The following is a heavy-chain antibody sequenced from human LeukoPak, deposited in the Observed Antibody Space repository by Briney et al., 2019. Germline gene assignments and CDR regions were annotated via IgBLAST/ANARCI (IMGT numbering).Heavy chain of an antibody. CDR2: ISYDGSNK. Sequence: GGSLRLSCAASGFTFSSYGMHWVRQAPGKGLEWVAVISYDGSNKYYADSVKGRFTISRDNSKNTLYLQMNSLRAEDTAVYYCAKAGPPTYYDFWSGYYKDYYYGMDVWGQGTTVTVSS. J-gene: IGHJ6*02. D-gene: IGHD3-3*01. CDR3: AKAGPPTYYDFWSGYYKDYYYGMDV. CDR1: GFTFSSYG. V-gene: IGHV3-30*18.